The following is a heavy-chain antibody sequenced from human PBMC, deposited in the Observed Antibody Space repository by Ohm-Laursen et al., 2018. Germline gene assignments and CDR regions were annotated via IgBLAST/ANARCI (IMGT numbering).Heavy chain of an antibody. V-gene: IGHV3-9*01. CDR1: GFTFDDYA. CDR2: ISWNSGSI. CDR3: VKGVSWYYFDY. Sequence: SLRLSCAASGFTFDDYAMHWVRQAPGKGLEWVSGISWNSGSIGYADSVKGRFTISRDNAKNSLYLQMNSLRAEDTALYYCVKGVSWYYFDYWGQGTLVTVSS. J-gene: IGHJ4*02. D-gene: IGHD6-13*01.